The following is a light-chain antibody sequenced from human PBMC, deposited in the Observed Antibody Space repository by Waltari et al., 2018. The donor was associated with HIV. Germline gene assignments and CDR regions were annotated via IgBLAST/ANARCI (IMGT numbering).Light chain of an antibody. V-gene: IGKV2D-29*01. Sequence: IVMAHTPLPLSVQPGPPASMSCESSQSLLHSAGQTDLYWYLQKPGQTPQLLIYEVSNRCTGVPVRFSGSGSGTAFTMKISRPEADAVCVYYCMQTIQLKSFGGGTKVEI. CDR3: MQTIQLKS. J-gene: IGKJ4*01. CDR2: EVS. CDR1: QSLLHSAGQTD.